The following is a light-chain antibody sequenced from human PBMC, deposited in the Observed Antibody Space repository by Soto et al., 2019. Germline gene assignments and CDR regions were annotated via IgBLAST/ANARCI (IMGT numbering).Light chain of an antibody. J-gene: IGKJ1*01. V-gene: IGKV3-15*01. CDR3: HQYNNWPPWT. CDR2: GAS. CDR1: QSVSSN. Sequence: EIVMTQSPATLPVSPGERATLSCRASQSVSSNLAWYPQKPGQAPRLLIYGASTRATGMPARFSGSGSVTEFTLTISSLQSEDFAVYYCHQYNNWPPWTFGQGTKVEIK.